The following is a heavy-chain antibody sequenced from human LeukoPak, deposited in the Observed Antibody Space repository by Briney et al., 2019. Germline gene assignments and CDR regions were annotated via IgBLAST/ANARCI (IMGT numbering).Heavy chain of an antibody. J-gene: IGHJ6*03. CDR1: GFTFSSYA. V-gene: IGHV3-23*01. D-gene: IGHD2-15*01. Sequence: GGSLRHSCAASGFTFSSYAMSWVRQAPGKGLEWVSAISGSGGSTYYADSVKGRFTISRDNSKNTLYLQMNSLRAEDTAVYYCAKAGGYCSGGSCYGRWNYYYYMDVWGKGTTVTVSS. CDR2: ISGSGGST. CDR3: AKAGGYCSGGSCYGRWNYYYYMDV.